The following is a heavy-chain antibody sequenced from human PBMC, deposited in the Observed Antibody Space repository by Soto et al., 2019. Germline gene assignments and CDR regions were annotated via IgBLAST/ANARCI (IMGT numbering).Heavy chain of an antibody. V-gene: IGHV3-15*07. Sequence: GGSLRLSCAASGFTFSNAWMNWVRQAPGKGLEWVGRIKSDTDGETIDYAAPVKGRFTISRDGATNTLYLQMNSLKTEDTAVYFCATDQSLVKGAFDLWGQGTMVTVSS. CDR1: GFTFSNAW. D-gene: IGHD6-19*01. CDR3: ATDQSLVKGAFDL. J-gene: IGHJ3*01. CDR2: IKSDTDGETI.